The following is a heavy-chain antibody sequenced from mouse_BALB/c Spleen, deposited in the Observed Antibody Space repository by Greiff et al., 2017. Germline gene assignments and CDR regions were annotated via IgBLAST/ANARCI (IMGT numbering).Heavy chain of an antibody. J-gene: IGHJ2*01. CDR2: IDPSDSYT. Sequence: QVQLQHPGAELVKPGASVKLSCKASGYTFTSYWMHWVKQRPGQGLEWIGEIDPSDSYTNYNQKFKGKATLTVDKSSSTAYMQLSSLTSEDSAVYYCARRGDYEEYYCDYWGQGTTLTVSS. D-gene: IGHD2-4*01. CDR1: GYTFTSYW. CDR3: ARRGDYEEYYCDY. V-gene: IGHV1-69*02.